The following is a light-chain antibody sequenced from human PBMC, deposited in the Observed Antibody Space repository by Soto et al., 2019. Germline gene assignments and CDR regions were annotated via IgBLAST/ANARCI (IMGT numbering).Light chain of an antibody. CDR3: QQFAISTT. CDR1: HNIERW. CDR2: DAS. V-gene: IGKV1-5*01. J-gene: IGKJ1*01. Sequence: IQMTHSPSTLSASVGDRVTITCRASHNIERWMAWYQQKPGKAPSLLIFDASTLHSGVPSRFSGSGSGTDFTLNISRLQPDDFATYYCQQFAISTTLGHRTQV.